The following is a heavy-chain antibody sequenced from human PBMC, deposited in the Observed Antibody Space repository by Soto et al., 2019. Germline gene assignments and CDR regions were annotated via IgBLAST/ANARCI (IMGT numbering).Heavy chain of an antibody. CDR3: ATGGNYYERRTLTY. CDR1: GDSFTSYA. V-gene: IGHV1-69*01. J-gene: IGHJ4*02. CDR2: IIPIFGTP. Sequence: QVQLVQSAAEVKKPGSSVKVSCKASGDSFTSYAVSWVRQAPGHRLEWMGRIIPIFGTPNYAQRVEGRLTITEDESTRTVNMELSSLRSDDTAVYYCATGGNYYERRTLTYWGQGTLVTVSS. D-gene: IGHD3-16*01.